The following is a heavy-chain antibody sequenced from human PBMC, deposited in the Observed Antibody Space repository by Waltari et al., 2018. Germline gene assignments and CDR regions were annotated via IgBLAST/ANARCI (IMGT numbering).Heavy chain of an antibody. D-gene: IGHD3-16*01. Sequence: EVQVVESGGGLIQPGGSLRLSCSAPWFAVSDNYMSWVRQAPGKGLEWVAVIDSGVSAYYADAVKGRFTISRDSSENTFYLQMSSLRVEDTAVYYCARGPPISAKWELCWFDYWGQGTLVTVSS. CDR3: ARGPPISAKWELCWFDY. J-gene: IGHJ4*02. CDR2: IDSGVSA. CDR1: WFAVSDNY. V-gene: IGHV3-53*01.